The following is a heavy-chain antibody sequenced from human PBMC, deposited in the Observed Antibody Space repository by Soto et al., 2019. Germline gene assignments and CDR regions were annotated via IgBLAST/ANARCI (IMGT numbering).Heavy chain of an antibody. CDR2: IIPILGIA. CDR1: GGTFSSYT. CDR3: ARGGVDHLGS. Sequence: QVQLVQSGAEVKKPGSSVKVSCKASGGTFSSYTISWVRQAPGQGLEWMGRIIPILGIANYAQKFQGRATITAEKSTSTAYRELSSLRSEDPAVFYCARGGVDHLGSGGQEPLVTVST. V-gene: IGHV1-69*02. D-gene: IGHD3-16*01. J-gene: IGHJ4*02.